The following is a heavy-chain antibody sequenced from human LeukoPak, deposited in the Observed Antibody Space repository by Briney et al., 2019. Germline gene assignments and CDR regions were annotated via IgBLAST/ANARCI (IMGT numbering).Heavy chain of an antibody. CDR1: GGSFSGYY. D-gene: IGHD2-2*02. CDR2: INHSGST. J-gene: IGHJ4*02. CDR3: ARGGPAYCSSTSCYTPTGY. Sequence: PSETLSLTCAVYGGSFSGYYWSWIRHPPGKGLEWIGEINHSGSTNYNPSLKSRVTISVDTSKNQFSLKLSSVTAADTAVYYCARGGPAYCSSTSCYTPTGYWGQGTLVTVSS. V-gene: IGHV4-34*01.